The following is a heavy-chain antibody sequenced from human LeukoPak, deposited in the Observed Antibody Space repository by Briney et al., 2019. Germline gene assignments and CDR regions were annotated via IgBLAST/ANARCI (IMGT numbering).Heavy chain of an antibody. CDR2: TYYRSKWYN. CDR1: GDSVSSNSAA. J-gene: IGHJ4*02. Sequence: SQTLSLTCAISGDSVSSNSAAWNRIRQSPSRGLEWLGRTYYRSKWYNDYAVSVKSRITINPGTSKNQFSLQLNSVTPEDTAVYYCARDNVLGITTRSSPLDYWGQGTLVTVSS. CDR3: ARDNVLGITTRSSPLDY. V-gene: IGHV6-1*01. D-gene: IGHD1-14*01.